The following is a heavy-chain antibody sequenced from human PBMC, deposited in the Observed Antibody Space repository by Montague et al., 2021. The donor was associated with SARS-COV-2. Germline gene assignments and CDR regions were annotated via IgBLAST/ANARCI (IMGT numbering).Heavy chain of an antibody. V-gene: IGHV4-39*01. CDR3: ARSSYYSTSGSKPFDY. J-gene: IGHJ4*02. D-gene: IGHD3-10*01. CDR2: IYYTGST. CDR1: GGSISLSGYY. Sequence: SETLSLTRTVSGGSISLSGYYWGWIRQSPGKGPEWIGSIYYTGSTYYNPSLKSRVTISVDTSKNQFSLKLSSVTAADTAVYYCARSSYYSTSGSKPFDYWGQGTLVTVSS.